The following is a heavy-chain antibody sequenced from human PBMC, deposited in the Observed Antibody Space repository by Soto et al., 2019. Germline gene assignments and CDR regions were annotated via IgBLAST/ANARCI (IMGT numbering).Heavy chain of an antibody. Sequence: ASVTVSCKASGYTFTSYYVHWVRQAPGQGLEWMGIIHPSGGSTSYAQKFQGRVTMTRDTSTSTVYMELSSLRSEDTAVYYCARDQRLNYYYDSSGYWFPDAFDIWGQGAMVTVSS. D-gene: IGHD3-22*01. CDR2: IHPSGGST. J-gene: IGHJ3*02. CDR3: ARDQRLNYYYDSSGYWFPDAFDI. CDR1: GYTFTSYY. V-gene: IGHV1-46*01.